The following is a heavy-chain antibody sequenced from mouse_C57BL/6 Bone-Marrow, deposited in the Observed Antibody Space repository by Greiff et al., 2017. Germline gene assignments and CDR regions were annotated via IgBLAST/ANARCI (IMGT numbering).Heavy chain of an antibody. Sequence: QSGGGLVQPGGSMKLSCAASGFTFSDAWMDWVRQSPEKGLEWVAEIRNKANNHATYYAESVKGRFTISRDDSKSSVYLQMNSLRAEDTGIYYSTRVGGYLAWFAYWGQGTLVTVSA. V-gene: IGHV6-6*01. J-gene: IGHJ3*01. CDR1: GFTFSDAW. CDR2: IRNKANNHAT. D-gene: IGHD1-1*02. CDR3: TRVGGYLAWFAY.